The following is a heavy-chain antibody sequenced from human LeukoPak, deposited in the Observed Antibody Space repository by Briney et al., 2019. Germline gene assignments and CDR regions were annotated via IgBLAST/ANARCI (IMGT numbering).Heavy chain of an antibody. CDR2: IYTSGST. Sequence: PSETLSLTCTVSGGSISSYYWSWIRQPAGKGLEWIGRIYTSGSTNYNPSLKSRVTMSVDTSKNQFSLKLSSVTAADTAVYYCAREDIVVVVAAGMTNWFDPWGQGTLVTVSS. CDR3: AREDIVVVVAAGMTNWFDP. CDR1: GGSISSYY. J-gene: IGHJ5*02. D-gene: IGHD2-15*01. V-gene: IGHV4-4*07.